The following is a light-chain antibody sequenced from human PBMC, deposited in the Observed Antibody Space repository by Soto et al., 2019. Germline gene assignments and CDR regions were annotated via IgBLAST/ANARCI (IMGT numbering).Light chain of an antibody. CDR3: SSYTTNSTLV. CDR2: EVR. V-gene: IGLV2-14*01. J-gene: IGLJ3*02. Sequence: QSALTQPASVSGSPGQSITIACTGTNSDVGSYNLVSWYQQRPGEAPKLIISEVRNRPSGISYRFTGSKSGNTASLTISGLQAEDEADYYCSSYTTNSTLVFGGGTQLTVL. CDR1: NSDVGSYNL.